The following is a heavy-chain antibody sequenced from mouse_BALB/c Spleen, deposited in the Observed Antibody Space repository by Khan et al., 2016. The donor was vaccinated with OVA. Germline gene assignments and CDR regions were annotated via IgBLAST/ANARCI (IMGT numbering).Heavy chain of an antibody. V-gene: IGHV1-4*01. CDR2: INPSNGYT. CDR3: VRDGAYHRNDGWFAY. J-gene: IGHJ3*01. D-gene: IGHD2-14*01. CDR1: GYTFTSYT. Sequence: VQLQQSGAELARPGASVKMSCKASGYTFTSYTIHWIKKRPGQGLEWIGYINPSNGYTNYNQKFKEQATLTTDKSSTTAYLQLSSLPSDYSAVYNCVRDGAYHRNDGWFAYWGQGTLVTVSA.